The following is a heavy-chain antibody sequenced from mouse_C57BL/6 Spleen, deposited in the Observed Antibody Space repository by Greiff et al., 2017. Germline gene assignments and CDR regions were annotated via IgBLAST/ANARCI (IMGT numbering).Heavy chain of an antibody. CDR1: GYAFSSSW. Sequence: QVQLQQSGPELVKPGASVKISCKASGYAFSSSWMNWVKQRPGTGLEWIGRIYPGDGDTNYNGKFKGKATLTADKSSSTAYMQLSSLTSEDSAVYFCARSYDGYYVPCAYWGQGTLVTVSA. J-gene: IGHJ3*01. CDR3: ARSYDGYYVPCAY. V-gene: IGHV1-82*01. D-gene: IGHD2-3*01. CDR2: IYPGDGDT.